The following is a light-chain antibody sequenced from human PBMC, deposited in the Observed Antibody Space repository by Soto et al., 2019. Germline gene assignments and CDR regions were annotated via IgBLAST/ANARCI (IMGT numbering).Light chain of an antibody. CDR1: QSISSW. CDR3: QQYNRVSLLT. J-gene: IGKJ4*01. V-gene: IGKV1-5*03. CDR2: KAS. Sequence: DIQMTESASTLFASVGGRVTIPSRASQSISSWLAWYQQKPGKAPKLLXYKASTLESGVPSRFSGSGSGTEFTLTISSLQTDDYANYYCQQYNRVSLLTFGGGTKVDI.